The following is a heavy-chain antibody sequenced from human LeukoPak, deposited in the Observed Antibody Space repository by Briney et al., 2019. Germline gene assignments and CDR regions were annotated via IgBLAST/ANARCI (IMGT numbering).Heavy chain of an antibody. CDR2: ISWNSGSI. D-gene: IGHD3-10*01. CDR1: GFTFSSYA. J-gene: IGHJ4*02. CDR3: AKAIYGSGSSNFDY. Sequence: GGSLRLSCAASGFTFSSYAMSWVRQAPGKGLEWVSGISWNSGSIGYADSVKGRFTISRDNAKNSLYLQMNSLRAEDTALYYCAKAIYGSGSSNFDYWGQGTLVTVSS. V-gene: IGHV3-9*01.